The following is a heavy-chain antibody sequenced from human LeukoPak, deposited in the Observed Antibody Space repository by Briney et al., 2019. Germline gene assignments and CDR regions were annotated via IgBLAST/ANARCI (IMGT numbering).Heavy chain of an antibody. V-gene: IGHV1-69*01. Sequence: SVKVSCKASGGTFGSYVISWVRQAPGQGLEWMGGIIPIFGTAHYAQKFQGRLTITADESTGTVYMEMSSLRSEDTAMYYCAKGGDTALVTGYFDLWGRGTLVTVSA. D-gene: IGHD5-18*01. CDR3: AKGGDTALVTGYFDL. CDR1: GGTFGSYV. J-gene: IGHJ2*01. CDR2: IIPIFGTA.